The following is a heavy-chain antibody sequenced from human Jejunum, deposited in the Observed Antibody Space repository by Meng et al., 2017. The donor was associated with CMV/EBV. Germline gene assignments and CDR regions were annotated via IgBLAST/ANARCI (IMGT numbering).Heavy chain of an antibody. J-gene: IGHJ6*02. CDR3: ARGHHLTGVYYSVTV. CDR2: VYWNGDNI. CDR1: FTFDDYA. D-gene: IGHD5/OR15-5a*01. V-gene: IGHV3-9*01. Sequence: FTFDDYAMHWIRQAPGKGLEWVSGVYWNGDNIGYADSVKGRFTISKDNTKKSLYLQMNSLRSEDTALYFCARGHHLTGVYYSVTVWGQGTTVTVSS.